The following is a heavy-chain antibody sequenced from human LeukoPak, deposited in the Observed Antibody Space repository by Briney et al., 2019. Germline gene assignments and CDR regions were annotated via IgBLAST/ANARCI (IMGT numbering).Heavy chain of an antibody. CDR3: ARDGSSWYPSSNRFDP. CDR2: IKQDGSEK. D-gene: IGHD6-13*01. Sequence: GGSLRLSCAASGFTFSSYWMSWVRQAPGKGLEWVANIKQDGSEKYYVDSVKGRSTISRDNAKNSLYLQMNSLRAEDTAVYYCARDGSSWYPSSNRFDPWGQGTLVTVSS. V-gene: IGHV3-7*01. CDR1: GFTFSSYW. J-gene: IGHJ5*02.